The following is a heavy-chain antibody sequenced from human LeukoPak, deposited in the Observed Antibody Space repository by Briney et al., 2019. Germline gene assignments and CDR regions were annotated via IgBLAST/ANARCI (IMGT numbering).Heavy chain of an antibody. CDR3: ARGYGRLYCSGSSCYGPSVGNYYYYGMDV. Sequence: SVKVSCKASGGTFSSYAISWVRQAPGQGLEWMGGIIPIFGTANYAQKFQGRATITADESTSTAYMELSSQRSEDTAVYYCARGYGRLYCSGSSCYGPSVGNYYYYGMDVWGQGTTVTVSS. D-gene: IGHD2-15*01. J-gene: IGHJ6*02. CDR1: GGTFSSYA. CDR2: IIPIFGTA. V-gene: IGHV1-69*13.